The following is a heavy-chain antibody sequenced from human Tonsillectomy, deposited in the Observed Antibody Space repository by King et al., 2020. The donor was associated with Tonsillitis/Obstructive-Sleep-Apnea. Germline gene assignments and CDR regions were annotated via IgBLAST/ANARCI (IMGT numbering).Heavy chain of an antibody. D-gene: IGHD4-23*01. J-gene: IGHJ4*02. CDR3: ARGGAAVVSGVDY. Sequence: VQLGESGGGLVKPGGSLRRSCAASGFTFRSYSMKWVRHAPGGGLEWVSSISSSKIFIYYADSVKGRFTISRENAKNSLYLQMDSLRAEDTAVYYCARGGAAVVSGVDYWGQGALVTVSS. CDR1: GFTFRSYS. CDR2: ISSSKIFI. V-gene: IGHV3-21*01.